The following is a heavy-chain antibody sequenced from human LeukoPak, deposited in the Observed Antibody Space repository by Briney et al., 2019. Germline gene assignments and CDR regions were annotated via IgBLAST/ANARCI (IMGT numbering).Heavy chain of an antibody. Sequence: GASVNVSCKASGYTFTGYYMHWVRQAPGQGLEWMGWINPNSGGTNYAQKFQGRVTMTRDTSISTAYMELSRLRSDDTAVYYCARRIAAAGTGVVDPWGQGTLVTVSS. CDR1: GYTFTGYY. CDR2: INPNSGGT. V-gene: IGHV1-2*02. CDR3: ARRIAAAGTGVVDP. D-gene: IGHD6-13*01. J-gene: IGHJ5*02.